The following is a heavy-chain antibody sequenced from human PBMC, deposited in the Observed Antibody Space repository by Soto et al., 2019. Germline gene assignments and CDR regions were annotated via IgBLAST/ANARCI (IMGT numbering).Heavy chain of an antibody. Sequence: QVQLVQSGAEVKKPGSSVKVSCKASGGTFSSYAFSWVRQAPGQGLEWMGGIIPSFGTANYPQEFQGRATITADGSTSTGYMELSSLRSEDTAVYFCAGATVTNYYGMDVWGQGTTVTVSS. CDR3: AGATVTNYYGMDV. CDR1: GGTFSSYA. D-gene: IGHD4-17*01. J-gene: IGHJ6*02. CDR2: IIPSFGTA. V-gene: IGHV1-69*01.